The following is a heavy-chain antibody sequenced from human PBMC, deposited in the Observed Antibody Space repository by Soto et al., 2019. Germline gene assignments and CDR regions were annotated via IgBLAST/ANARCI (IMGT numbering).Heavy chain of an antibody. CDR3: ARDRGSSPFYYYCYGMDG. D-gene: IGHD6-13*01. V-gene: IGHV3-30-3*01. CDR2: ISYDGSNK. Sequence: QVQLVEAGGGVVQPGRSLRLSCAASGFTFSSYAMHWVRQAPGKGLEWVAVISYDGSNKYYADSVQGRFNISRDNSRNTLYLRMNSRRAEDTAVYYCARDRGSSPFYYYCYGMDGWGQGATVTVS. CDR1: GFTFSSYA. J-gene: IGHJ6*02.